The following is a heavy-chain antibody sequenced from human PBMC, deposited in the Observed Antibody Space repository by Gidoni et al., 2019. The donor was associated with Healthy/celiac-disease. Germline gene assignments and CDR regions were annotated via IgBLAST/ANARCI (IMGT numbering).Heavy chain of an antibody. Sequence: QVQLQQWGAGLLKPSETLSLTCAVYGGSCSGDYWSWIRPPPGKGLEWSGDINHSGSTNSNPSLKSRVTRSGATSKHQFSLKLSSVTAADTAVYYCARVKITMVRGVILHTLDYWGHGTLVTVSS. J-gene: IGHJ4*01. CDR3: ARVKITMVRGVILHTLDY. CDR1: GGSCSGDY. V-gene: IGHV4-34*01. CDR2: INHSGST. D-gene: IGHD3-10*01.